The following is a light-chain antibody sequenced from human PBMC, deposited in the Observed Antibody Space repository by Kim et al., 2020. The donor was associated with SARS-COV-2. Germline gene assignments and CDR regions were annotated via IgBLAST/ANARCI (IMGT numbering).Light chain of an antibody. V-gene: IGLV3-19*01. CDR2: GKN. Sequence: SSELTQDPVVSVALGQTVRITCQGDSLRSYYATWYQQKPGHAPLLVIYGKNNRPSGIPDRFSGSSSGSTASLTITGAQAEDEADYYCNSRDNSDNHVLFG. CDR1: SLRSYY. J-gene: IGLJ1*01. CDR3: NSRDNSDNHVL.